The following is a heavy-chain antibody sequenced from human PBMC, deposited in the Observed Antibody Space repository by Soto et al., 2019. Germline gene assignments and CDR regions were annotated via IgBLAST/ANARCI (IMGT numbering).Heavy chain of an antibody. CDR3: ASATSIAVAGKET. J-gene: IGHJ4*02. CDR2: ISFYNGHT. Sequence: QVQLVQSGGEVKKPGASVKVSYKASGDTVTKYGISWVRQAHGQGLEWLGWISFYNGHTNYALKFQERITFPTDTSTSTASMELRSLTSDDTAVYYCASATSIAVAGKETWGQGTLVTVSS. V-gene: IGHV1-18*01. D-gene: IGHD6-19*01. CDR1: GDTVTKYG.